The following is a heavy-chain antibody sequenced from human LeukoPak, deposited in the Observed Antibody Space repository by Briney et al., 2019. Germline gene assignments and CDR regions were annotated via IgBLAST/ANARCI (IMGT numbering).Heavy chain of an antibody. Sequence: SETLCLTCTVSGGAISSYYWSWIRQPAGKGLEWIGRIYTSGSTNYNTSLQRRVTMSVDTSKNQFSLKLSSVTAADTAVYYCARAADGYNLDYWGQGTLVTVSS. J-gene: IGHJ4*02. CDR2: IYTSGST. D-gene: IGHD5-24*01. CDR3: ARAADGYNLDY. V-gene: IGHV4-4*07. CDR1: GGAISSYY.